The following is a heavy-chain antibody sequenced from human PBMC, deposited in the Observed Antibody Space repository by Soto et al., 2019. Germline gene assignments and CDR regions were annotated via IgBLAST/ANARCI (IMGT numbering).Heavy chain of an antibody. CDR1: GGTFSSYA. CDR3: ARATVGRFLEWLHATYDYYYGMDV. CDR2: IIPIFGTA. Sequence: ASVKVSCKASGGTFSSYAISWVRQAPGQGLEWMGGIIPIFGTANYAQKFQGRVTITADKSTSTAYMELSSLRSEDTAVYYCARATVGRFLEWLHATYDYYYGMDVWG. D-gene: IGHD3-3*01. V-gene: IGHV1-69*06. J-gene: IGHJ6*02.